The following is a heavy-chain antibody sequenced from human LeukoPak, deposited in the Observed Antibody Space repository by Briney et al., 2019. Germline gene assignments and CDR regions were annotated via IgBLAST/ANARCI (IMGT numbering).Heavy chain of an antibody. CDR3: ARAAVDTPATFDY. V-gene: IGHV3-23*01. J-gene: IGHJ4*02. D-gene: IGHD6-13*01. Sequence: GGSLRLSCAASGFTFSSYAMSWVRQAPGKGLEWVSAISGSGGSTYYADSVKGRFTISRDSSKNTLSLLMNSLRVEDTAVFYCARAAVDTPATFDYWGQGTLVTVSS. CDR2: ISGSGGST. CDR1: GFTFSSYA.